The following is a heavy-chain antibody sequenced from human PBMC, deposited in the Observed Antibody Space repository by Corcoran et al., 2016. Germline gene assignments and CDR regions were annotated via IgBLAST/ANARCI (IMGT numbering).Heavy chain of an antibody. Sequence: EVQLVQSGAEVKKPGESLKISCKGSGYIFANYWIAWVRQMPGEGLEWVGIIYPGDSDTRYSLSFEGQVTISADKSINTAYLQLSSLGASDPAIYYWARHRLGSGSYIDSWGQGTLVTVSS. J-gene: IGHJ4*02. CDR1: GYIFANYW. CDR2: IYPGDSDT. CDR3: ARHRLGSGSYIDS. V-gene: IGHV5-51*01. D-gene: IGHD3-10*01.